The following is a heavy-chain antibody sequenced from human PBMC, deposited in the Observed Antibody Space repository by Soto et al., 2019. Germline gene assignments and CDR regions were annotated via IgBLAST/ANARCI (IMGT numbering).Heavy chain of an antibody. CDR1: GFTFTRYS. CDR3: ARESEDLTSNFDY. CDR2: ISSTTNYI. V-gene: IGHV3-21*06. Sequence: GGSMRLSCAASGFTFTRYSMNWVRQAPGKGLEWVSSISSTTNYIYYGDSMKGRFTISRDKAKNSLYLEMNSLRAEDTAVYYCARESEDLTSNFDYWGQGTLVTVSS. J-gene: IGHJ4*02.